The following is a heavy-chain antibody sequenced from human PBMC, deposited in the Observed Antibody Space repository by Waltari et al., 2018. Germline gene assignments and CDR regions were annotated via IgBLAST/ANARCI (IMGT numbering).Heavy chain of an antibody. V-gene: IGHV4-59*01. CDR2: IYSTGIT. CDR1: GGPLRSYF. CDR3: ASGPLYYYYIDV. J-gene: IGHJ6*03. Sequence: GQLQASGSGLVKPSETLALTCAVSGGPLRSYFRSWIRQPPGKGLEWIGYIYSTGITSYNPSLKSRVTISVDTSNNQFSLKLGSVTAADTAVYYCASGPLYYYYIDVWGKGTTVTVSS.